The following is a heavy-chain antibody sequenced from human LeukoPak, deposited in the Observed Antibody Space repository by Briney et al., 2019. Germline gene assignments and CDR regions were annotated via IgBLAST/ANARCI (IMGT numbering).Heavy chain of an antibody. CDR1: GFSFNTYE. V-gene: IGHV3-48*03. Sequence: GGSLRLSCAASGFSFNTYEMNWFRQAPGKGLEWLSYISGGGETRYYADSVKGRFTISRDNAKNSLYLQMNSLRAEDTAVYYCARVEIAAAGAYFDYWGQGTLVTVSS. D-gene: IGHD6-13*01. J-gene: IGHJ4*02. CDR3: ARVEIAAAGAYFDY. CDR2: ISGGGETR.